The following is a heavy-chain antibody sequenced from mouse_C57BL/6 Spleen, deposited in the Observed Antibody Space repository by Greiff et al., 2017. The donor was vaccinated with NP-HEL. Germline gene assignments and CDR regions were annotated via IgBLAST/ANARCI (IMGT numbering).Heavy chain of an antibody. CDR3: ARWYYGSSYSYAMDY. V-gene: IGHV1-80*01. Sequence: VKVVESGAELVKPGASVKISCKASGYAFSSYWMNWVKQRPGKGLEWIGQIYPGDGDTNYNGKFKGKATLTADKSSSTAYMQLSSLTSEDSAVYFCARWYYGSSYSYAMDYWGRGTSVTVSS. J-gene: IGHJ4*01. D-gene: IGHD1-1*01. CDR1: GYAFSSYW. CDR2: IYPGDGDT.